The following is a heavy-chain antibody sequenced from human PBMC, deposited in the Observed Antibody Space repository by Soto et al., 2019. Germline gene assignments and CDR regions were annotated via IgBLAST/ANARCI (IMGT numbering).Heavy chain of an antibody. Sequence: QVQLVQSGAEVKKPGASVKVSCKASGYSFTSYGFNWVRQAPGQGLEWMGWITGYNGNTNYAQNLQGIVTMTTDTSTSTAYMELRSLRSDDTAVYYCARDDDGFDIWGQGTMVTVSS. J-gene: IGHJ3*02. CDR3: ARDDDGFDI. V-gene: IGHV1-18*01. CDR2: ITGYNGNT. CDR1: GYSFTSYG.